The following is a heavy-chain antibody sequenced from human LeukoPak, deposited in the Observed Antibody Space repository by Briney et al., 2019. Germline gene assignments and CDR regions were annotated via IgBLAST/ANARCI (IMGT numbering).Heavy chain of an antibody. CDR2: IYYSGST. CDR1: GGSISSSDYY. D-gene: IGHD6-25*01. V-gene: IGHV4-39*01. CDR3: ARHHRSGYYEVDY. J-gene: IGHJ4*02. Sequence: SETLSLTRNVSGGSISSSDYYWGWIRQPPGRRLEWIGTIYYSGSTSYNPSLKGRVTMSVDTSKNQFSLKLNSVTAADTAVYYCARHHRSGYYEVDYWGQGTLVTVSS.